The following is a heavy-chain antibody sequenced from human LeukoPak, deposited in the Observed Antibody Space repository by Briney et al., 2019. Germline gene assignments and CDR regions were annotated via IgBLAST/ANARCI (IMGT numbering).Heavy chain of an antibody. CDR1: GFTFSSYA. CDR2: ISYDGSNK. Sequence: GGSLRPSCAASGFTFSSYAMHWVRQAPGKGLGWVAVISYDGSNKCYADSVKGRFTISRDNSKNTLYLQMNSLRAEDTAVYYCARDNVGARTFDIWGQGTMVTVSS. V-gene: IGHV3-30*04. J-gene: IGHJ3*02. D-gene: IGHD1-26*01. CDR3: ARDNVGARTFDI.